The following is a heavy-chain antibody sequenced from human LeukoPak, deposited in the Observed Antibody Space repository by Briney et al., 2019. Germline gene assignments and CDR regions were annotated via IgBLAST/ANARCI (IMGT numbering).Heavy chain of an antibody. V-gene: IGHV4-34*01. CDR3: ARTYSYGYYYGMDV. CDR2: INHSGST. Sequence: SETLSLTCSVSGDSISSFYWSWIRQPPGKGLEWIGEINHSGSTNYNPSLKSRVTISVDTSKNQFSLKLSSVTAADTAVYYCARTYSYGYYYGMDVWGQGTTVTVSS. D-gene: IGHD5-18*01. CDR1: GDSISSFY. J-gene: IGHJ6*02.